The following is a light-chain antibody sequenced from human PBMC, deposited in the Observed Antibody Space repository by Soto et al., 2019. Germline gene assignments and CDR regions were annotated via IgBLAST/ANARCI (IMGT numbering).Light chain of an antibody. V-gene: IGKV1-39*01. Sequence: DIQMTQSPSSLSASVGDRVTITCRASQSISSYLNWYQQRPGKAPKVLIYGASTLQSGVPSRFSGSGSGIEFTLKISSLQPEDFATYYCQQGYSISWTFGQGTKVDIK. CDR1: QSISSY. CDR3: QQGYSISWT. J-gene: IGKJ1*01. CDR2: GAS.